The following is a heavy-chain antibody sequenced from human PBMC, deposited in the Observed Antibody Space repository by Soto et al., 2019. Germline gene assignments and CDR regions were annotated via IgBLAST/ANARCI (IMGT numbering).Heavy chain of an antibody. CDR1: GYNFSDYY. CDR3: AREISGGGTLNWFDP. V-gene: IGHV1-2*02. D-gene: IGHD2-8*02. Sequence: QVQRVQSAAEVKKPGASVKVSCKASGYNFSDYYIHWVRQAPGQGLEWLGWVSPKSGGTNYAQKFKGRVTMTRDTSSNTVYMDLSGLKSDDTAVCYCAREISGGGTLNWFDPWGQGTLVTVSS. J-gene: IGHJ5*02. CDR2: VSPKSGGT.